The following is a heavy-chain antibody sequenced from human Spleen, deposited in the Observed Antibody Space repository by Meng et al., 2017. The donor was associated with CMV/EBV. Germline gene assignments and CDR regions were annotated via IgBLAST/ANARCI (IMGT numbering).Heavy chain of an antibody. V-gene: IGHV4-39*07. D-gene: IGHD2-21*01. CDR3: ARDRIVVVPVNWFDP. Sequence: QLQEPGQGLLKPSGTLSPTCTVSGGSISSSSYYWGWIRQPPGKGLEWIGSIYYSGSTYYNPSLKSRVTISVDTSKNQFSLKLSSVTAADTAVYYCARDRIVVVPVNWFDPWGQGTLVTVSS. J-gene: IGHJ5*02. CDR2: IYYSGST. CDR1: GGSISSSSYY.